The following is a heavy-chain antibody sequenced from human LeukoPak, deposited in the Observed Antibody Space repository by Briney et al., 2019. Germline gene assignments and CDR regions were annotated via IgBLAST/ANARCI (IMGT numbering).Heavy chain of an antibody. V-gene: IGHV4-4*02. CDR1: RGSISDTNW. Sequence: TSETPSLTCGVSRGSISDTNWWTWFRQPPGKGLEWIGEVNLQGSTNYNPSLKSRVAISVDKSENHISLKLTSVTAADTAVYYCAREGGPYRPLDYSGQGTLVTVAS. J-gene: IGHJ4*02. CDR2: VNLQGST. CDR3: AREGGPYRPLDY.